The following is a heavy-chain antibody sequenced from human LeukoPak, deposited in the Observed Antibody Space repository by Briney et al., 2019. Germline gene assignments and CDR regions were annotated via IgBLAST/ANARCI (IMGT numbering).Heavy chain of an antibody. D-gene: IGHD3-10*01. Sequence: SETLSLTCTVSGGSISSSSYYWGWIRQPPGKGLEWIGSIYYSGSTYYNPSLKSRVTISVDTSKNQFSLKLSSVTAADTAVYYCARARPLTYYYGSGSNFDYWGQGTLVTVSS. CDR3: ARARPLTYYYGSGSNFDY. V-gene: IGHV4-39*07. CDR2: IYYSGST. CDR1: GGSISSSSYY. J-gene: IGHJ4*02.